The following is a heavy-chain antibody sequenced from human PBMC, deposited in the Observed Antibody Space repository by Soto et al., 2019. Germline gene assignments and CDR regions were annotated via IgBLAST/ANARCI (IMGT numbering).Heavy chain of an antibody. CDR2: IIPIFGTA. CDR3: ARRGYCSNTSCSRGWFDP. J-gene: IGHJ5*02. CDR1: GGTFSSYA. Sequence: QVQLVQSGAEVKKPGSSVKVSCKASGGTFSSYAISWVRQAPGQGLEWMGGIIPIFGTANYAQKFQGRVTITADKSTSTAYMELSSLRSEDTAVYYCARRGYCSNTSCSRGWFDPWGQGTLVTVSS. D-gene: IGHD2-2*01. V-gene: IGHV1-69*06.